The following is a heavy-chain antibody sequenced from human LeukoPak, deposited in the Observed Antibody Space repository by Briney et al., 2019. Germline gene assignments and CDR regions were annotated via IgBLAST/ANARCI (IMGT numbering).Heavy chain of an antibody. CDR2: ISYDGSNK. CDR3: AREDSGYYAPFDY. CDR1: GFTFSSYA. V-gene: IGHV3-30*01. Sequence: GRSLRLSCAASGFTFSSYAMHWVRQAPGKGLQWVAVISYDGSNKYYADSVKGRFTISRGNFKNTLYLQMNSLRAEDTAVYYCAREDSGYYAPFDYWGLGTLVTVSS. J-gene: IGHJ4*02. D-gene: IGHD3-22*01.